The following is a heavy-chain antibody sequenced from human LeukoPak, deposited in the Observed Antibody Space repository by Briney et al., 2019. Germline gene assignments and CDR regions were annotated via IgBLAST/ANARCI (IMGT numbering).Heavy chain of an antibody. D-gene: IGHD2-2*01. CDR3: ARAGTGTTSWRRHFNY. V-gene: IGHV4-59*01. CDR2: VFYNGNT. CDR1: GGSINNSY. Sequence: SETLSLTCTVSGGSINNSYWTWIRQPPGKGLEWMGYVFYNGNTNYNPSLKRRVTMSVDTSKNQFSLNLSSVTAADTAIYYCARAGTGTTSWRRHFNYWGQGTLVTVSS. J-gene: IGHJ4*02.